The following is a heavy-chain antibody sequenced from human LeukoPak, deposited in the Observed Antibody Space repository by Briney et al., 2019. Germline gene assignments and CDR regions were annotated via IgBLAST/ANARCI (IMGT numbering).Heavy chain of an antibody. Sequence: PSETLSLTCTVSGGSISSGGYYWSWIRQHPGKGLEWIGYIYYSGSTYYNPSLKSRVTISVDTSKNQFSLKLSSVTAADTAVYYCVSGEVAAAGRGYWGQGTLVTVFS. CDR3: VSGEVAAAGRGY. D-gene: IGHD6-13*01. J-gene: IGHJ4*02. CDR2: IYYSGST. CDR1: GGSISSGGYY. V-gene: IGHV4-31*03.